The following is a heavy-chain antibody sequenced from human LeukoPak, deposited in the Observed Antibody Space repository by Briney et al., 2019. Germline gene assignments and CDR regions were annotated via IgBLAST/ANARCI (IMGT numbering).Heavy chain of an antibody. J-gene: IGHJ6*03. CDR3: ARRMTTVTTHYYYYYYMDV. V-gene: IGHV4-39*07. D-gene: IGHD4-17*01. CDR2: INHSGST. Sequence: SETLSLTCTVSGGSISSSSYYWSWIRQPPGKGLEWIGEINHSGSTNYNPSLKSRVTISVDTSKNQFSLKLSSVTAADTAVYYCARRMTTVTTHYYYYYYMDVWGKGTTVTVSS. CDR1: GGSISSSSYY.